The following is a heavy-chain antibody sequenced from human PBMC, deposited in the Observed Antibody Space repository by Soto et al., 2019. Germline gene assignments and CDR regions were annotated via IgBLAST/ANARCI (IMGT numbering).Heavy chain of an antibody. J-gene: IGHJ6*02. CDR3: AKPPYSSSAYYYYGMDV. D-gene: IGHD6-6*01. V-gene: IGHV3-23*01. CDR2: ISGSGGNT. CDR1: GFTFSSYA. Sequence: EVQLLESGGGLVQPGGALILSCAASGFTFSSYAMTWVRQSPGKGLEWVSAISGSGGNTYHADSVKGRFTISRDNSKNTLYLQMNSLRAEDAAVYYCAKPPYSSSAYYYYGMDVWGQGTTVTVSS.